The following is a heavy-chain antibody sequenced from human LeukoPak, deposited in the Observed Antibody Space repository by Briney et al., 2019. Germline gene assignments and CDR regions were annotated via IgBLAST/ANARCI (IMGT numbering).Heavy chain of an antibody. J-gene: IGHJ4*02. V-gene: IGHV3-33*06. CDR3: AKDNYYGSGSYPTPYYFDY. CDR1: GFTFSSYG. CDR2: IWYDGSNK. Sequence: GRSLRLSCAASGFTFSSYGMHWVRQAPGKGLEWVAVIWYDGSNKYYADSVKGRFTISRDNSKNTLYLQMNSLRAEDTAVYYCAKDNYYGSGSYPTPYYFDYWGQGTLVTVSS. D-gene: IGHD3-10*01.